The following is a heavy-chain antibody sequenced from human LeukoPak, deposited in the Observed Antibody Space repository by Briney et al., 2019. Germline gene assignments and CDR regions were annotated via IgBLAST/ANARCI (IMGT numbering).Heavy chain of an antibody. D-gene: IGHD3-22*01. CDR1: GYTLTELS. CDR3: AADLDRYYFDY. V-gene: IGHV1-24*01. CDR2: FDPADGER. Sequence: GASVKVSCKVSGYTLTELSIHWVRQAPGKGPEWMGRFDPADGERIYAQRFQGRVTMTEDPSTNTAYIQLNRLRYDDTAVYYCAADLDRYYFDYWGQGTLVTVSS. J-gene: IGHJ4*02.